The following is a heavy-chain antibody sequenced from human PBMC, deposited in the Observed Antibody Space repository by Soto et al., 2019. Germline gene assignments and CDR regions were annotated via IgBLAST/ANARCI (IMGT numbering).Heavy chain of an antibody. CDR2: IYYSGST. CDR1: GGSISSSSYY. J-gene: IGHJ4*02. Sequence: SETLSLTCTVSGGSISSSSYYWGWIRQPPGKGLEWIGSIYYSGSTYYNPSLKSRVTISVDTSKNQFSLKLSSVTAADTAVYYCARQGDNDYWGQGTLVTVSS. V-gene: IGHV4-39*01. D-gene: IGHD2-15*01. CDR3: ARQGDNDY.